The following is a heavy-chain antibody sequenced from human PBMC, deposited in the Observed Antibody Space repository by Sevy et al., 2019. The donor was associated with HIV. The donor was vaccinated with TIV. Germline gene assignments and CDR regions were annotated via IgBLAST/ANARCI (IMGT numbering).Heavy chain of an antibody. V-gene: IGHV1-18*04. Sequence: ASVKVSCKASGYTFTSYGISWVRQAPGQGLEWMGWISAYNGNTNYAQKLQGRVTMTTDTSTSTAYMELRSLRSDDTAVYYCAREGEVYAIRQGHYFDYWGQGTLVTVSS. CDR1: GYTFTSYG. J-gene: IGHJ4*02. CDR2: ISAYNGNT. CDR3: AREGEVYAIRQGHYFDY. D-gene: IGHD2-8*01.